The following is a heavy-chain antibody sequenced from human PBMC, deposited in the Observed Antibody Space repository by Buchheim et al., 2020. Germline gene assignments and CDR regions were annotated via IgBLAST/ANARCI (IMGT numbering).Heavy chain of an antibody. Sequence: QVQLVESGGGVVQPGRSLRLSCAASGFTFSSYGMHWVRQAPGKGLEWVAVIWYDGSNKYYADSVKGRFTISRDNSKTTLYLQMNSLRAEDTAVYYCAREGHYYDSSGLDYWGQGTL. CDR1: GFTFSSYG. J-gene: IGHJ4*02. CDR2: IWYDGSNK. CDR3: AREGHYYDSSGLDY. V-gene: IGHV3-33*01. D-gene: IGHD3-22*01.